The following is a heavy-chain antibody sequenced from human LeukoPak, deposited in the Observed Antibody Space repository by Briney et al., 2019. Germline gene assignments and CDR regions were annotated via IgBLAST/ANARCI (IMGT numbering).Heavy chain of an antibody. CDR2: IKQDGSKK. D-gene: IGHD2-21*02. J-gene: IGHJ3*01. Sequence: GGSLRLSCAASVFTFSDYYMSRIRQARGKGVEGVANIKQDGSKKYYVDSVKGRFTISRDNAKNSFFLQMNSLRAEDTSVYYCVAGDWGARDSFDLWGRGTTVTVSS. CDR1: VFTFSDYY. CDR3: VAGDWGARDSFDL. V-gene: IGHV3-7*01.